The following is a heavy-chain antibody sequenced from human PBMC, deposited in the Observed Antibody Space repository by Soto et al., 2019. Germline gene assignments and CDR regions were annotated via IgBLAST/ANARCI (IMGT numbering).Heavy chain of an antibody. CDR2: IYYSGGT. Sequence: SEPLSPIFTVSCCPIRHAAYAWTWIRQHPGKGLEWIGYIYYSGGTYYNPSLESRVTVSVDTSKNQFSLNLSSVTAADTAVYYCARAMVRGVLGYWGQGIQVTVS. D-gene: IGHD3-10*01. V-gene: IGHV4-31*03. J-gene: IGHJ4*02. CDR3: ARAMVRGVLGY. CDR1: CCPIRHAAYA.